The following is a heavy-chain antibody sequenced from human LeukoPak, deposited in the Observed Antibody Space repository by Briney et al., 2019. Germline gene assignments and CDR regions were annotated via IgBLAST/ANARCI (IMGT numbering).Heavy chain of an antibody. J-gene: IGHJ4*02. CDR1: GYSISSGYY. D-gene: IGHD2-15*01. V-gene: IGHV4-38-2*02. Sequence: SETLSLTCSVSGYSISSGYYWGWIRQPPGKGLEWIGTIHHSGSADDNPSLKSRVSISLDTSKNQFSLKLSSVTAADTAVYYCARDVRLYCSGGSCYQTFDYWGQGTLVTVSS. CDR2: IHHSGSA. CDR3: ARDVRLYCSGGSCYQTFDY.